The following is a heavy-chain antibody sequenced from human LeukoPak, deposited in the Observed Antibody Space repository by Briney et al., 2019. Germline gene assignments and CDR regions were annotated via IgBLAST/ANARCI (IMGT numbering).Heavy chain of an antibody. CDR1: GFTFSRYG. CDR3: AKDPRSQLPSAFDI. D-gene: IGHD2-2*01. V-gene: IGHV3-30*02. CDR2: IRYDGSNK. Sequence: GGSLRLSCAASGFTFSRYGMHWVRQAPGKGLEWVAFIRYDGSNKYYADSVKGRFTISRDNSKNTLYLQMNSLRAEDTAVYYCAKDPRSQLPSAFDIWGQGTMVTVPS. J-gene: IGHJ3*02.